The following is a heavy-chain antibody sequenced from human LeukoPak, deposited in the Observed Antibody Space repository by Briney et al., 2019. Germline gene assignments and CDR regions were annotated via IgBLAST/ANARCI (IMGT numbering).Heavy chain of an antibody. D-gene: IGHD5-24*01. CDR2: ITSGGRT. V-gene: IGHV3-23*01. Sequence: AGGSLRLSCAASRFTFSSYAMSWVRQAPGKGLEWVSAITSGGRTYYADSVKGRFTISRDNAKNSLYLQMNSLRAEDTAIYYCTRVGYIDEGIDYWGQGTLVTVSS. CDR3: TRVGYIDEGIDY. CDR1: RFTFSSYA. J-gene: IGHJ4*02.